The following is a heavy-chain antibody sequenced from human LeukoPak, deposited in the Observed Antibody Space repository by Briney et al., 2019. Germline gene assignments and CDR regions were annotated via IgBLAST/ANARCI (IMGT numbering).Heavy chain of an antibody. CDR2: ILPGDSDT. J-gene: IGHJ5*02. CDR1: GYSFTSQW. D-gene: IGHD3-9*01. Sequence: GESLKISCKGSGYSFTSQWIGWVRQMPGKGLEWMGIILPGDSDTRYSPSFQGQVTISVDKSISTAYLQWSSLRASDTAIYYCARQNYDSMTGPNWFDPWGQGTMVTVSS. V-gene: IGHV5-51*01. CDR3: ARQNYDSMTGPNWFDP.